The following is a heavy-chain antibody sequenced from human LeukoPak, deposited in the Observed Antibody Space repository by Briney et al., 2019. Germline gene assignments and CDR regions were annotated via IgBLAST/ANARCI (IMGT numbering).Heavy chain of an antibody. CDR2: IYHSGST. CDR3: AREGPLYYYDSSPAGYFDL. CDR1: GYSISSGYY. J-gene: IGHJ2*01. V-gene: IGHV4-38-2*02. D-gene: IGHD3-22*01. Sequence: SETLSLTCTVSGYSISSGYYWGWIRQPPGKGLEWIGSIYHSGSTYYNPSLKSRVTISVDTSKNQFSLKLSSVTAADTAVYYCAREGPLYYYDSSPAGYFDLWGRGTLVTVSS.